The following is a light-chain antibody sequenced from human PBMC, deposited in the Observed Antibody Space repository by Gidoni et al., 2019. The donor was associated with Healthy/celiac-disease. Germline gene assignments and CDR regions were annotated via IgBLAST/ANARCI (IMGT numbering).Light chain of an antibody. CDR2: WAS. V-gene: IGKV4-1*01. J-gene: IGKJ3*01. CDR3: QQYYSIPFT. Sequence: DIVMTQSPDSLAVSLGERATINCKSSQSVSYSSNNKNYLAWYQRKPGQPPKLLIYWASTRESGVPDRFSGSGSGTDFTLTISSLQAEDVAVYYCQQYYSIPFTFGPXTKVDIK. CDR1: QSVSYSSNNKNY.